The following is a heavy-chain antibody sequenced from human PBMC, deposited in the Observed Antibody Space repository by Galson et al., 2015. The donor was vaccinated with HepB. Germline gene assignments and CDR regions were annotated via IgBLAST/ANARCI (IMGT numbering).Heavy chain of an antibody. D-gene: IGHD3-3*01. CDR3: ARLGFLEWLINWFDP. CDR2: IYSGGST. V-gene: IGHV3-66*01. Sequence: SLRLSCAASGFTVSSNYMSWVRQAPGKGLEWVSVIYSGGSTYYADSVKGRFTISRDNSKNTLYLQMNSLRAEDTAVYYCARLGFLEWLINWFDPCDQGTLVTVSS. J-gene: IGHJ5*02. CDR1: GFTVSSNY.